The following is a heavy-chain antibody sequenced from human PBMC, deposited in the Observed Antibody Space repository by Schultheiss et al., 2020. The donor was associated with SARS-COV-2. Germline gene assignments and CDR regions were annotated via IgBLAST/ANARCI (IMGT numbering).Heavy chain of an antibody. CDR1: GFTFSSYW. CDR3: ARVYYYGSGSYAYYGMDV. D-gene: IGHD3-10*01. Sequence: GGSLRLSCAASGFTFSSYWMHWVRQAPGKGLEWVSSITGSSSYIYYADSVKGRFTISRDNSKNTLYLQMNSLRAEDTAVYYCARVYYYGSGSYAYYGMDVWGQGTTVTVSS. J-gene: IGHJ6*02. CDR2: ITGSSSYI. V-gene: IGHV3-21*01.